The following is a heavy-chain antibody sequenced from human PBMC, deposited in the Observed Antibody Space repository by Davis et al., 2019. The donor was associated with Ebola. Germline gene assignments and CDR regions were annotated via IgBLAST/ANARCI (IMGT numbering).Heavy chain of an antibody. CDR1: GGSISSYY. CDR3: ARGGVRVRYYYYGMDV. CDR2: IYYSGRT. V-gene: IGHV4-59*12. J-gene: IGHJ6*02. D-gene: IGHD3-10*01. Sequence: SETLSLTCTVSGGSISSYYWSWIRQPPGKGLEWIGYIYYSGRTNYNPSLKSRVTISVDTSRNQFTLKLSSLTAADTAVYYGARGGVRVRYYYYGMDVWGQGTTVTVSS.